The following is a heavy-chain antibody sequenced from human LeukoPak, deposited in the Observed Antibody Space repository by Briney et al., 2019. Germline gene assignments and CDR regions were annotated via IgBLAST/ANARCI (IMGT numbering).Heavy chain of an antibody. V-gene: IGHV7-4-1*02. Sequence: ASVKVSCKASGYTFTSYAMNWVRQAPGQGLEWMGWINTNTGNPTYAQGFTGRFVFSLDTSVSTAYLQISSLKAEDTAVYYCARELGRGYSYGYASGYWGQGTLVTVSS. CDR3: ARELGRGYSYGYASGY. CDR2: INTNTGNP. J-gene: IGHJ4*02. D-gene: IGHD5-18*01. CDR1: GYTFTSYA.